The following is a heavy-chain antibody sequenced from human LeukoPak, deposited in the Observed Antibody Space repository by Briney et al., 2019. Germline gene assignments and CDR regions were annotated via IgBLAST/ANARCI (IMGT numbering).Heavy chain of an antibody. CDR1: GYTFTKYY. CDR2: INPGGDNT. Sequence: ASVKVSCKASGYTFTKYYIHCVRQAPGQGLEWMGLINPGGDNTNYAQNFQGRVTMTRDTSTSTVYMELSSLRAEDTAVYYCASAGKWGQGTLVTVSS. CDR3: ASAGK. D-gene: IGHD3-10*01. V-gene: IGHV1-46*01. J-gene: IGHJ4*02.